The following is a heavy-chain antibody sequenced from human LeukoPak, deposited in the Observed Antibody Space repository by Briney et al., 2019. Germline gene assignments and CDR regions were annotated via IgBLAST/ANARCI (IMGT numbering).Heavy chain of an antibody. V-gene: IGHV1-2*02. CDR3: AICPVNSVSDGFY. J-gene: IGHJ4*02. Sequence: ASVKVSCKASGYTSTAYYVHWLRQAPGQGLEWVGWINPNTGGTDYAQGFRARVTFTADTSIGTAYMEVSRLKSDDTAMFYCAICPVNSVSDGFYWGQGTLVTVSS. CDR2: INPNTGGT. D-gene: IGHD2/OR15-2a*01. CDR1: GYTSTAYY.